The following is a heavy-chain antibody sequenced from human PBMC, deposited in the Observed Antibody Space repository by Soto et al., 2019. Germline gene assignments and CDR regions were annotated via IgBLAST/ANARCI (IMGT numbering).Heavy chain of an antibody. V-gene: IGHV4-59*01. D-gene: IGHD2-21*02. CDR1: GGSISSYY. Sequence: SETLSLTCTVSGGSISSYYWSWIRQPPGKGLEWIGYIYYSGSTSYNPSLKSRVTISVDTSKNQFSLKLSSVTAADTAVYYCARGGAYCGGDCYPLVAFDIWGQGTMVTVSS. CDR3: ARGGAYCGGDCYPLVAFDI. J-gene: IGHJ3*02. CDR2: IYYSGST.